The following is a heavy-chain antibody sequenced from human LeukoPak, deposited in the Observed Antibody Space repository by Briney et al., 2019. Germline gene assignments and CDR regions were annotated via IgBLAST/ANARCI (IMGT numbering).Heavy chain of an antibody. CDR1: GFTFSSYG. J-gene: IGHJ4*02. Sequence: GRSLRLSCAASGFTFSSYGMHWVRQAPGKGLEWVAVISYDGSNKHYADSVKGRFTISRDNSKNTLYLQMNSLRAEDTAVYYCAKDRDYYDSSSYYYFDYWGQGTLVTVSS. V-gene: IGHV3-30*18. CDR2: ISYDGSNK. CDR3: AKDRDYYDSSSYYYFDY. D-gene: IGHD3-22*01.